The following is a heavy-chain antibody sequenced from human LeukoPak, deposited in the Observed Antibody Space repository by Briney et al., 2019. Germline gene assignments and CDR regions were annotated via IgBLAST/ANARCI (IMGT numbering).Heavy chain of an antibody. J-gene: IGHJ4*02. CDR2: ISSSSSYI. CDR1: GFTFSSYS. V-gene: IGHV3-21*01. CDR3: ARPISITMVRGVIQPFDY. D-gene: IGHD3-10*01. Sequence: PGGSLRLSCAASGFTFSSYSMNWVRQAPGKGLEWVSSISSSSSYIYYADSVKGRFTISRDNAKNSLYLQMNSLRAEDTAVYYCARPISITMVRGVIQPFDYWGQGTLVTVSS.